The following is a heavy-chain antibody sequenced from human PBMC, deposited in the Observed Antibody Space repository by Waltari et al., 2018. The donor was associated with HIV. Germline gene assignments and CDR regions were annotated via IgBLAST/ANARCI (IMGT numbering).Heavy chain of an antibody. V-gene: IGHV3-21*01. CDR1: GFTFSGHT. CDR3: AKVDTHGYLPYN. CDR2: ISSSGTYI. J-gene: IGHJ4*02. Sequence: EVQLVASGGGLVKHGGSLRLSCASSGFTFSGHTRNWVRQAPGKGLEWVSSISSSGTYIYYVDSVQGRFTISRDNAKNSLYLQMNSLRVEDTAIYYCAKVDTHGYLPYNWGQGTLVTVSS. D-gene: IGHD5-12*01.